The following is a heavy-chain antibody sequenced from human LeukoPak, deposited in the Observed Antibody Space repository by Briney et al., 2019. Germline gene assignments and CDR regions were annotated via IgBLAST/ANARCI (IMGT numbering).Heavy chain of an antibody. J-gene: IGHJ4*02. Sequence: GGSLRLSCVASGFTFKKYAMNWVRQVPGKGLEWVSGMSGSGDSTYYADSVKGRFIISRDNSKNTLYLQMNSLRAEDTATYYCAKVLVGDDYGDYVFDYWGQGTLVTVSS. CDR1: GFTFKKYA. CDR3: AKVLVGDDYGDYVFDY. D-gene: IGHD4-17*01. CDR2: MSGSGDST. V-gene: IGHV3-23*01.